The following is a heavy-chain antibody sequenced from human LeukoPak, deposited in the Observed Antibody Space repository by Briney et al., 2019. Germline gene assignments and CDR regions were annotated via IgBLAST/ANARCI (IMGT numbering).Heavy chain of an antibody. CDR1: GFTFSSYV. D-gene: IGHD6-19*01. CDR3: AKDNIAVAGTYY. V-gene: IGHV3-30-3*01. CDR2: ISYDGSNK. Sequence: GGSLRLSCAASGFTFSSYVMHWVRQAPGKGLEWVAVISYDGSNKYYADSVKGRFTISRDNSKNTLYLQMNSLRAEDTAVYYCAKDNIAVAGTYYWGQGTLVTVSS. J-gene: IGHJ4*02.